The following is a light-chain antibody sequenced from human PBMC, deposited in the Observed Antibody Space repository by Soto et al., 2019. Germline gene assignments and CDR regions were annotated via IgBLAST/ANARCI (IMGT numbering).Light chain of an antibody. Sequence: EIVLTQSPATLSLSPGERATLSCRASQSVSSYLAWYQQKPGQAPRLLIYDASNRATGIPARFSGSGSGTDFTLTISSLDPEDFAVYYCQQRSNWPPPYSFGQGTKLEIK. CDR1: QSVSSY. CDR3: QQRSNWPPPYS. CDR2: DAS. J-gene: IGKJ2*01. V-gene: IGKV3-11*01.